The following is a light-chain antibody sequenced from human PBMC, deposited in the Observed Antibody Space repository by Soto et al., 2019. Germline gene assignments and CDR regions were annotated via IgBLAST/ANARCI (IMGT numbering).Light chain of an antibody. Sequence: EIVLTHSPATLSLSPGERATLSCRASQSVSSQLAWYQQKPGQAPRLLIYDASNRATGIPARFSGSGSGTDFTLTISSLEPEDFAVYYCQQRSNWPITFGQGTRLEIK. CDR2: DAS. CDR1: QSVSSQ. J-gene: IGKJ5*01. V-gene: IGKV3-11*01. CDR3: QQRSNWPIT.